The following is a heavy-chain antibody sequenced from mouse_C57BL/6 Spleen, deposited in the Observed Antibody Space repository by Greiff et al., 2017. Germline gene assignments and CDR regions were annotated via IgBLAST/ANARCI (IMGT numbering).Heavy chain of an antibody. J-gene: IGHJ2*01. CDR3: ARDWDQGSFDY. V-gene: IGHV1-42*01. CDR2: INPSTGGT. D-gene: IGHD4-1*01. CDR1: GYSFTGYY. Sequence: VQLQQSVPELVKPGASVKISCKASGYSFTGYYMNWVKQSPEKSLEWIGEINPSTGGTTYNQKFKAKATLTVDKSSSTAYMQLKSLTSEDSAVYYCARDWDQGSFDYWGQGTTLTVSS.